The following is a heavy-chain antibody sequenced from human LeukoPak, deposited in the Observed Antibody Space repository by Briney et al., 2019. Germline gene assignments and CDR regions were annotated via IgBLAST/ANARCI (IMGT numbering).Heavy chain of an antibody. D-gene: IGHD7-27*01. CDR2: IYYSGST. CDR3: ARASPNWGENYYYYMDV. V-gene: IGHV4-39*07. J-gene: IGHJ6*03. CDR1: GGSISSSSYY. Sequence: PSETLSLTCTVSGGSISSSSYYWGWIRQPPGKGLEWIGSIYYSGSTYYNPSLKSRVTISVDTSKNQFSLKLSSVTAADTAVYYCARASPNWGENYYYYMDVWGKGTTVTVSS.